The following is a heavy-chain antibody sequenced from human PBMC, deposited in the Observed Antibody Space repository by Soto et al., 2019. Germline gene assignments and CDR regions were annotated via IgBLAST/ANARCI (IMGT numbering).Heavy chain of an antibody. Sequence: SETLSLTCAVYGGSFSGYYWSWIRQPPGKGLEWIGEINHSGSTNYNPSLKSRVTTSVDTSKNQFSLKLSSVTAADTAVYYCASTDAYYFDYWGQGTLVTVSS. D-gene: IGHD4-4*01. CDR3: ASTDAYYFDY. V-gene: IGHV4-34*01. CDR2: INHSGST. J-gene: IGHJ4*02. CDR1: GGSFSGYY.